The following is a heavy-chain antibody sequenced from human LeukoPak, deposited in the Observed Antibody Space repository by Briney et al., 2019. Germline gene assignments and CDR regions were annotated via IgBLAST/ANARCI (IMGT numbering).Heavy chain of an antibody. Sequence: PGGSLRLSCVDSVVTFSRNWMSWVRQAPGKGLEWVANIKQDGSQKNYVDSVRGRFTISRDNAKSSLYLQMNSLRAERTAVYYCVRPRCKGCLDYWGQGTLVTVSS. CDR1: VVTFSRNW. J-gene: IGHJ4*02. V-gene: IGHV3-7*01. CDR2: IKQDGSQK. CDR3: VRPRCKGCLDY.